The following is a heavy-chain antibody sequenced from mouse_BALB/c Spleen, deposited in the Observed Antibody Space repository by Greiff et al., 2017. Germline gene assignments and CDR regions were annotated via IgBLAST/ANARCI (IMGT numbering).Heavy chain of an antibody. J-gene: IGHJ3*01. CDR3: ARDGYDGFAY. V-gene: IGHV5-12-1*01. CDR1: GFAFSSYD. CDR2: ISSGGGST. D-gene: IGHD2-2*01. Sequence: EVQLVESGGGLVKPGGSLKLSCAASGFAFSSYDMSWVRQTPEKRLEWVAYISSGGGSTYYPDTVKGRFTISRDNAKNTLYLQMSSLKSEDTAMYYCARDGYDGFAYWGQGTLVTVSA.